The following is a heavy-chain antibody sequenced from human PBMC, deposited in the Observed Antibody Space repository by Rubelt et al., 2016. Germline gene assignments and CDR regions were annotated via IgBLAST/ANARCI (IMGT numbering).Heavy chain of an antibody. V-gene: IGHV1-3*01. J-gene: IGHJ4*02. CDR1: GYTFTSYA. CDR2: INAGNGNT. Sequence: QVQLVQSGAEVKKPGASVKVSCKASGYTFTSYAMHWVRQAPGQRLEWVGWINAGNGNTKYSQKFQGRVTITSDTSASTAYMELSSLRSEDTAVYYCAGGDIVVVVAASNPLDYWGQGTLVTVSS. D-gene: IGHD2-15*01. CDR3: AGGDIVVVVAASNPLDY.